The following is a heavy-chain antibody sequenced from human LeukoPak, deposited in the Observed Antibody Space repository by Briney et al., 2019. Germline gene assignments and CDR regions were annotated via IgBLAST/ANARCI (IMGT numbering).Heavy chain of an antibody. D-gene: IGHD5-18*01. CDR2: IFDSGST. J-gene: IGHJ6*03. Sequence: SETLSLTCAVSGYSISSGYYWGWIRQPPGKGLEWIRCIFDSGSTYYNPSLKSRVTISVDTSKKQFSLKLSSVTAADTAVYFCARVDTGYYYMDVWGKGTTVTVSS. V-gene: IGHV4-38-2*01. CDR3: ARVDTGYYYMDV. CDR1: GYSISSGYY.